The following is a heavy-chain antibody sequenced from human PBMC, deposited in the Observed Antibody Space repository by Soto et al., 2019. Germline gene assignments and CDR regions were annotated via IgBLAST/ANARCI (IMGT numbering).Heavy chain of an antibody. CDR1: GGSFSGYY. CDR3: ARAALGVVVGFDAFDI. J-gene: IGHJ3*02. V-gene: IGHV4-34*01. Sequence: SETLSLTCAVYGGSFSGYYWSWIRQPPWKGLEWIGEINHSGSTNYNPSLKSRVTISVDTSKNQFSLKLSSVTAADTAVYYCARAALGVVVGFDAFDIWGQGTMVTVSS. CDR2: INHSGST. D-gene: IGHD3-22*01.